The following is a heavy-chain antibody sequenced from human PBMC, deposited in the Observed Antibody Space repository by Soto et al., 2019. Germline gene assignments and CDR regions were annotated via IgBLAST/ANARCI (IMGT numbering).Heavy chain of an antibody. CDR2: IYYSGST. Sequence: QVQLQESGPGLVKPSETLSLTCTVSGGSVSSGSYYWSWIRQPPGKGLEWIGYIYYSGSTNYNPFLKSRVTISVDTSKNQFSLKLSSVTAADTAVYYCARGVKWAAAGPKGWFDPWGQGTLVTVSS. CDR1: GGSVSSGSYY. CDR3: ARGVKWAAAGPKGWFDP. J-gene: IGHJ5*02. V-gene: IGHV4-61*01. D-gene: IGHD6-13*01.